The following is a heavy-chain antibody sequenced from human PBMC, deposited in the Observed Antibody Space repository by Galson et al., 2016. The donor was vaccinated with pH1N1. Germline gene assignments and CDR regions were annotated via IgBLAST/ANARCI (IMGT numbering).Heavy chain of an antibody. CDR2: IYSSGST. CDR3: ARGFCRAGTCYSHFDY. CDR1: GGSVMSYY. J-gene: IGHJ4*02. Sequence: SETLSLTCTVSGGSVMSYYWGWIRQSPEKRLEWIAHIYSSGSTNYNPSLKSRVTISIDTSKNQVSLRLMSVTPADPGVYYCARGFCRAGTCYSHFDYWGQGTPVTVSS. V-gene: IGHV4-59*02. D-gene: IGHD2-15*01.